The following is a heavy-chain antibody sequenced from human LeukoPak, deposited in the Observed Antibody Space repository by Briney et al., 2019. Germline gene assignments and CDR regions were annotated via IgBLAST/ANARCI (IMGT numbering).Heavy chain of an antibody. D-gene: IGHD3-22*01. CDR2: IIPIFGTA. Sequence: SVKVSCKASGGTFSSYAISWVRQAPGQGLEWMGGIIPIFGTANYAQKFQGRVTITADKSTSTAYMELSSLRSEDTAVYYCARGMGITMIVVVRNWFDPWGQGTLVTVSS. CDR3: ARGMGITMIVVVRNWFDP. CDR1: GGTFSSYA. V-gene: IGHV1-69*06. J-gene: IGHJ5*02.